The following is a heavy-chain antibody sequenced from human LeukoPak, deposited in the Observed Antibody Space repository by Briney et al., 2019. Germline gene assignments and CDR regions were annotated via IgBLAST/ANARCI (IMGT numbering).Heavy chain of an antibody. CDR3: AREWVEYSNTWSHFDY. Sequence: PGGSLRLSCVASGFTFSNYAMHWVRQAPGKGLEYVSAICSNGGNTYYANSVKGRFTISRDNSKNTLYLQMGSLRAEDMAVYYCAREWVEYSNTWSHFDYWGQGTLVTVSS. D-gene: IGHD6-13*01. J-gene: IGHJ4*02. CDR1: GFTFSNYA. CDR2: ICSNGGNT. V-gene: IGHV3-64*01.